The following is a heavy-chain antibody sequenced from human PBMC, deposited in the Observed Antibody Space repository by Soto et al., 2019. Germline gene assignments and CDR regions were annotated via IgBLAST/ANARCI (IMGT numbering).Heavy chain of an antibody. CDR3: ARIVGADRRWFDP. CDR1: GYIFTRYG. CDR2: ISAYNGNT. V-gene: IGHV1-18*01. D-gene: IGHD1-26*01. Sequence: APVKVSCKASGYIFTRYGITWVRQAPGQGLEWMGWISAYNGNTNYAQKLQGRVTMTTDTSTSTAYMELRSLRSDDTAVYYCARIVGADRRWFDPWGQGTLVTVSS. J-gene: IGHJ5*02.